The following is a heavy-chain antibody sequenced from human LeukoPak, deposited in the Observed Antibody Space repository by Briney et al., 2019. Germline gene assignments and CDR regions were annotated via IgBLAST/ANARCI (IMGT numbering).Heavy chain of an antibody. Sequence: GGSLRLSCAASGFTFSSYAMHWVRQAPGKGLEYVSGISTNGGSTYYADSVKGRFTISRDNSKNTLYLQMNSLRADDTAVYYCARDPGYSYGFDYWGQGTLVTVSS. CDR1: GFTFSSYA. D-gene: IGHD5-18*01. V-gene: IGHV3-64*02. CDR2: ISTNGGST. J-gene: IGHJ4*02. CDR3: ARDPGYSYGFDY.